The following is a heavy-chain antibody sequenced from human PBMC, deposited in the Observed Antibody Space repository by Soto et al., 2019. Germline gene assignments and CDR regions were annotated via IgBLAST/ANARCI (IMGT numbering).Heavy chain of an antibody. CDR2: FNPSGDTT. J-gene: IGHJ4*02. CDR3: GREGGEDYPDYLTY. Sequence: ASVKVSCKSSGYTFTNYYIHWVRQAPGQGLEWMGLFNPSGDTTTYAQKFQGRVTMTGDTSTGTVYMEMTSLKSEDTAFYYCGREGGEDYPDYLTYWRQGTLVTVST. D-gene: IGHD3-16*01. CDR1: GYTFTNYY. V-gene: IGHV1-46*01.